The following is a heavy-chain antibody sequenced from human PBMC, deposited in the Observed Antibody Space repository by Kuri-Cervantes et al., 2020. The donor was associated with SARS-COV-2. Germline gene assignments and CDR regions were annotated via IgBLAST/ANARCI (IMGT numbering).Heavy chain of an antibody. J-gene: IGHJ4*02. Sequence: ESLKISCAASGFTFSSYWMSWVRQAPGKGLEWVSYISSGGTTIYYADSVRGRFTISRDNAKDSLYLQMNSLRAEDTAVYYCARGLTGSYWGQGTLVTVSS. V-gene: IGHV3-48*04. CDR2: ISSGGTTI. CDR1: GFTFSSYW. CDR3: ARGLTGSY. D-gene: IGHD1-20*01.